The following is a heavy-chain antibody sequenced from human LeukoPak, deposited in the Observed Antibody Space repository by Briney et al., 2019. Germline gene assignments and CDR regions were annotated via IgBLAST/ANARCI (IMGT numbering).Heavy chain of an antibody. CDR3: ARGGELSDFDY. Sequence: GGSLRLSCAASVFNLSSNSMIWLRQAPGKGREGVAVIYSGGSTSYADAVRGRFTISRHNSENTLYLQMNSLRVEDTAVYYCARGGELSDFDYWGQGTLVTVSS. CDR1: VFNLSSNS. D-gene: IGHD3-16*02. J-gene: IGHJ4*02. V-gene: IGHV3-53*04. CDR2: IYSGGST.